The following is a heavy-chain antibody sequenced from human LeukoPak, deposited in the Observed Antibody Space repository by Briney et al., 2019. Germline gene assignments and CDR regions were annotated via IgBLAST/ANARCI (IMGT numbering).Heavy chain of an antibody. CDR1: GFTFSSYG. Sequence: GGSLRLSCVASGFTFSSYGMHWVRQAPGKGLEWVAVISYDGNNKYYADSVKGRFTISRDNSKNTLYLQMNSLRAEDTAVYYCAPGIDYDTSGYYGDYWGQGTLVTVSS. CDR3: APGIDYDTSGYYGDY. D-gene: IGHD3-22*01. CDR2: ISYDGNNK. V-gene: IGHV3-30*03. J-gene: IGHJ4*02.